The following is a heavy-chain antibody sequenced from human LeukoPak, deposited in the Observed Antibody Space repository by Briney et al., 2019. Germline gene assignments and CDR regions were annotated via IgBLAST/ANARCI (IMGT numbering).Heavy chain of an antibody. D-gene: IGHD5-24*01. V-gene: IGHV1-18*01. CDR1: GYTFTSYG. Sequence: GASVKVSCKASGYTFTSYGISWVRQAPGQGLEWVGWISAYNGNTNYAQKLQSRVAMTTDTSTSTAYMELRSLRSDDTAVYSCARDLESTPFGPWGQGTLVTVSS. J-gene: IGHJ5*02. CDR3: ARDLESTPFGP. CDR2: ISAYNGNT.